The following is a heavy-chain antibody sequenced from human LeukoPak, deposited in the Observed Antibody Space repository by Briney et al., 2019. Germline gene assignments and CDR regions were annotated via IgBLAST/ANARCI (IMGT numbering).Heavy chain of an antibody. D-gene: IGHD3-10*01. CDR2: ISTKHGYT. CDR3: ESEKLWFGEFPFDN. V-gene: IGHV1-18*01. Sequence: ASVKVSCKASGYTFTDYLINWVRQAPGQGLEWVGSISTKHGYTKLAQKFQGRVAMTKATSENTIYMDLKSLTFDDTAVYYCESEKLWFGEFPFDNWGQGTLVSVSS. J-gene: IGHJ4*02. CDR1: GYTFTDYL.